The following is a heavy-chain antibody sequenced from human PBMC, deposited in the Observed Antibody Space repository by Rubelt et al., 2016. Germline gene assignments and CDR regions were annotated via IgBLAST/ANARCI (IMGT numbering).Heavy chain of an antibody. D-gene: IGHD6-13*01. CDR1: GYTFTSYG. V-gene: IGHV1-18*01. Sequence: QLQLVQSGAEVKKPGASVKVSCKASGYTFTSYGISWVRQAPGQGLEWMGWISAYNDDTKYAQKRQGRGTMTTDTSTSTAYMELRSLRSDDTAVYYCARVVSGTSVGWLDPWGQGTLITVSS. J-gene: IGHJ5*02. CDR3: ARVVSGTSVGWLDP. CDR2: ISAYNDDT.